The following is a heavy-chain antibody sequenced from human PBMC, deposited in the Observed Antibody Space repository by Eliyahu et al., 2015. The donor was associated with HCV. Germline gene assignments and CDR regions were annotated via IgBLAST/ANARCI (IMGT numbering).Heavy chain of an antibody. CDR1: XFXFRXCA. CDR3: TRVGGCSSRSCYADY. V-gene: IGHV3-49*05. J-gene: IGHJ4*02. CDR2: IRSEAYGGTA. D-gene: IGHD2-2*01. Sequence: EVQVVESGGGLVNPGRSLRLSCRNXXFXFRXCAVSWFRQAPGKGLEGVGFIRSEAYGGTADYAASVRGRFTISRDDSESIAYLQMNSLTSEDTAVYYCTRVGGCSSRSCYADYWGQGTLVTVSS.